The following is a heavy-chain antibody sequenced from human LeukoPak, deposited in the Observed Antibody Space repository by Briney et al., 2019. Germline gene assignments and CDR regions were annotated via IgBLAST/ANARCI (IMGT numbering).Heavy chain of an antibody. J-gene: IGHJ5*02. Sequence: GGSLRLSCAASGFTFSSYARSWVRQAPGKGLEWVSAISGSGGSTYYADSVMGRFTISRDNSKNTLCLQINSLRAEDTAVYYCAKDPIISGYYLISAWYEPWGQGTLVTVSS. D-gene: IGHD3-22*01. CDR2: ISGSGGST. V-gene: IGHV3-23*01. CDR3: AKDPIISGYYLISAWYEP. CDR1: GFTFSSYA.